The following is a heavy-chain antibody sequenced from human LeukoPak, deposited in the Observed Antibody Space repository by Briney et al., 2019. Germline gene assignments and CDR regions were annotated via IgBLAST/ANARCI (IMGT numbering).Heavy chain of an antibody. Sequence: PGGSLRLSCAASGFTFSSYAMSWVRQAPGKGLEWVSSISGSGGSTYYADSVKGRFTISRDNSKNTLYLQMNSLRAEDTAVYYCANTVATIRTVTTTSKLGFDYWGQGTLVTVSS. D-gene: IGHD4-17*01. CDR2: ISGSGGST. J-gene: IGHJ4*02. CDR1: GFTFSSYA. CDR3: ANTVATIRTVTTTSKLGFDY. V-gene: IGHV3-23*01.